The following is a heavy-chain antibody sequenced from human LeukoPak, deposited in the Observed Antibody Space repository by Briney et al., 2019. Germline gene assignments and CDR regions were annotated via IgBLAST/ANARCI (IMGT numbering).Heavy chain of an antibody. CDR2: IIPIFGTA. CDR3: ARDKFAAAGSNPYFDY. CDR1: GGIFSSYA. J-gene: IGHJ4*02. Sequence: SVKVSCKASGGIFSSYAISWVRQAPGQGLEWMGGIIPIFGTANYAQKFQGRVTITADESTSTAYMELSSLRSEDTAVYYCARDKFAAAGSNPYFDYWGQGTLVTVSS. D-gene: IGHD6-13*01. V-gene: IGHV1-69*13.